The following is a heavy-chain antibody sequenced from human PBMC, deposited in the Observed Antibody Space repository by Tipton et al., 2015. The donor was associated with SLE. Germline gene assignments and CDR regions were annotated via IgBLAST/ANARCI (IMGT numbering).Heavy chain of an antibody. V-gene: IGHV4-31*03. Sequence: TLSLTCTVSGGSISRNGYYWSWIRQHPGKGLEWIGHIYYSGNTYYNPSLKSRVTISVDTSKNQFSLKLSSVTAADTAVYYCARGYQLPLGPYYYYYMDVWGKGTTVTVSS. D-gene: IGHD2-2*01. J-gene: IGHJ6*03. CDR3: ARGYQLPLGPYYYYYMDV. CDR2: IYYSGNT. CDR1: GGSISRNGYY.